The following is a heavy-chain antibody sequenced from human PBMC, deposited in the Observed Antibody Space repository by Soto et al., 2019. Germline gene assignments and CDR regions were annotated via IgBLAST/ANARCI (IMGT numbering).Heavy chain of an antibody. CDR3: ARGQLHLDY. CDR2: ISSNGGST. D-gene: IGHD2-2*01. Sequence: PGGSLRVSCAASGFTFSSYAMHWVRRAPGKGLEYVSAISSNGGSTYYADSVKGRFTISRDNSKNTLYLQMGSLRAEDMAVYYCARGQLHLDYWGQGTLVTVSS. CDR1: GFTFSSYA. J-gene: IGHJ4*02. V-gene: IGHV3-64*02.